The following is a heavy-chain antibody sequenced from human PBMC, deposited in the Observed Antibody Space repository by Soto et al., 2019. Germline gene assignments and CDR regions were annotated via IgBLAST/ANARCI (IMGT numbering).Heavy chain of an antibody. J-gene: IGHJ5*02. CDR1: GYPLTRYY. CDR3: ARSTIFGVVIINWFDP. D-gene: IGHD3-3*01. Sequence: SVKVPCKAYGYPLTRYYMHWVRQAPGQGLEWMGWINPNSGGTNYAQKFQGRVTMTRDTSISTAYMELSRLRSDDTAVYYCARSTIFGVVIINWFDPWGQGTLVTVSS. CDR2: INPNSGGT. V-gene: IGHV1-2*02.